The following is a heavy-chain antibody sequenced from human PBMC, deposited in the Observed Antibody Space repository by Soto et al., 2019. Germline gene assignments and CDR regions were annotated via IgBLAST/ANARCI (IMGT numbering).Heavy chain of an antibody. CDR3: AKDSTMVRGFLLVPPDYFDY. CDR2: ISGSGGST. V-gene: IGHV3-23*01. CDR1: GFTFSSYA. D-gene: IGHD3-10*01. Sequence: PGGSLRLSCAASGFTFSSYAMSWVRQAPGKGLEWVSAISGSGGSTYYADSVKGRFTISRDNSKNTLYLQMNSLRAEDTAVYYCAKDSTMVRGFLLVPPDYFDYWGQGTLVTVSS. J-gene: IGHJ4*02.